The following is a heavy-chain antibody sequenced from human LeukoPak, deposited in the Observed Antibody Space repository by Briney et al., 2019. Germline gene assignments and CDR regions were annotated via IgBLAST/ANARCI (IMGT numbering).Heavy chain of an antibody. Sequence: ASVKVSCKASGYTFTGYYMHWVRQAPGQGLEWMGWINPNSGGTNYAQKFQGRVTMTRDTSISTAYMELSRLRSDDTAVYYCARGYSSSWYPHFDYWGQGTLVTVSS. CDR2: INPNSGGT. CDR1: GYTFTGYY. V-gene: IGHV1-2*02. D-gene: IGHD6-13*01. CDR3: ARGYSSSWYPHFDY. J-gene: IGHJ4*02.